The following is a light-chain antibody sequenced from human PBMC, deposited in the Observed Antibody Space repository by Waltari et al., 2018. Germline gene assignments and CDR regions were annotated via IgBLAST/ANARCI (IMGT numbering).Light chain of an antibody. Sequence: ESVLTQSTGTLSVSPGERATLTCRSSQTVRTTYLAWYQQKHGQAPTLLIYGASSRATGIPDRFSGSGSGTDFSLTISSLEPEDFAVYYCQQYDISPLTFGGGTKVEIK. CDR2: GAS. CDR1: QTVRTTY. V-gene: IGKV3-20*01. CDR3: QQYDISPLT. J-gene: IGKJ4*01.